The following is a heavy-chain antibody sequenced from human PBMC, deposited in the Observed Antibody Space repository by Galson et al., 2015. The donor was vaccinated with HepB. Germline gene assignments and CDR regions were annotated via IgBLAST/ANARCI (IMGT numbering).Heavy chain of an antibody. Sequence: SLRLSCAASGFTFSSYAMSWVRQAPGKGLEWVSVFYSGGSTYFADSVKGRFTISRDDSKNTLYLQMNSLRAEDTAVYYCAASHSGSYKFDYWGQGTLVTVSS. CDR2: FYSGGST. V-gene: IGHV3-53*01. D-gene: IGHD1-26*01. CDR1: GFTFSSYA. CDR3: AASHSGSYKFDY. J-gene: IGHJ4*02.